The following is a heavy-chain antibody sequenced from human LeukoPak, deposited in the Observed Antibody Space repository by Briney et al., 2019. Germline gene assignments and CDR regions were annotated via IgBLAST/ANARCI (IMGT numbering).Heavy chain of an antibody. CDR1: GGSISSSSYY. Sequence: KPSETLSLTCTVSGGSISSSSYYWGWIRQPPGKGLEWIGSIYYSGSTYYNPSLKSRVTISVDTSKNQFSLKLSSVTAADTAVYYCARGLFRGGYNPYWGQGTLVTVSS. J-gene: IGHJ4*02. CDR2: IYYSGST. V-gene: IGHV4-39*01. D-gene: IGHD5-24*01. CDR3: ARGLFRGGYNPY.